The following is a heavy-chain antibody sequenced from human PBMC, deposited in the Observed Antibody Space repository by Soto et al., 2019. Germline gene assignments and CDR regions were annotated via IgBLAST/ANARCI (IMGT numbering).Heavy chain of an antibody. V-gene: IGHV1-46*01. CDR2: INPSGGST. D-gene: IGHD2-15*01. CDR3: ARGLGHCSGGSCYAARRERIYYYGMDV. Sequence: ASVKVSCKASGYTFTSYYMHWVRPAPGQGLEWMGIINPSGGSTSYAQKFQGRVTMTRDTSTSTVYMELSSLRSEDTAVYYCARGLGHCSGGSCYAARRERIYYYGMDVWGQGTTVTV. J-gene: IGHJ6*02. CDR1: GYTFTSYY.